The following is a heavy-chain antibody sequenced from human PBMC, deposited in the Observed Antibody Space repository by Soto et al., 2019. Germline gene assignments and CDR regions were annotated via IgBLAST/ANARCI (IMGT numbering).Heavy chain of an antibody. CDR3: ARVDNSVTPTPPDV. Sequence: QVQLVQSGDEVRKPGSSVKVSCKASGYIFVNYGIAWVRQAPGQGLEWMGWISPYSGNTHYASKVQGRLTMTTDTXXSTASMDLGSLTSADTAVYYCARVDNSVTPTPPDVWGQGTTVTVSS. CDR2: ISPYSGNT. D-gene: IGHD5-12*01. CDR1: GYIFVNYG. V-gene: IGHV1-18*01. J-gene: IGHJ6*02.